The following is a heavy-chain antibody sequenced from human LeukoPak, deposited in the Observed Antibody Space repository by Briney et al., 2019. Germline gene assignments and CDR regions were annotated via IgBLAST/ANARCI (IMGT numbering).Heavy chain of an antibody. CDR1: GFTFSSYA. D-gene: IGHD6-19*01. CDR3: ARDRGASGWSLYYFDY. CDR2: IWYDGSNK. V-gene: IGHV3-33*08. Sequence: GGSLRLSCAASGFTFSSYAMSWVRQAPGKGLEWVAVIWYDGSNKYYADSVKGRFTISRDTSKNTLDLQMNSLRAEDTAVYYCARDRGASGWSLYYFDYWGQGTLVTVSS. J-gene: IGHJ4*02.